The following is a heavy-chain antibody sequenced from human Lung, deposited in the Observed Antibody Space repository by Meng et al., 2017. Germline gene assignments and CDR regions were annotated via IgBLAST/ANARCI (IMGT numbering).Heavy chain of an antibody. CDR1: GFTFNTYA. J-gene: IGHJ2*01. CDR3: ARDKPPNDV. Sequence: QVGVVESGGGVVQPGGSLRLSCAASGFTFNTYAMHWVRQAPGKGLEWVSLMSFDGAQIYYSDSVRGRFTISRDNSKNTLYLQMNSLRAEDTAVYYCARDKPPNDVWGRGTLVTVSS. CDR2: MSFDGAQI. V-gene: IGHV3-30*01.